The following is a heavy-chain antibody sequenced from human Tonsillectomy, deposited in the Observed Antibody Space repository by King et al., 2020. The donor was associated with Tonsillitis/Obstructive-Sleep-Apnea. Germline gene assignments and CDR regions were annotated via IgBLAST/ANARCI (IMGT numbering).Heavy chain of an antibody. CDR1: GFTFSSYA. CDR2: ISGSGGSI. V-gene: IGHV3-23*04. J-gene: IGHJ3*02. D-gene: IGHD5-18*01. CDR3: AKGAGSDNTAIITYSFDM. Sequence: VQLVESGGGLVQPGGSLRLSCAASGFTFSSYAMSWVRQAPGEGLEWVSTISGSGGSIYYADSVKGRFTISRDNSKNMLYVQMNSLRAEDTAVYYCAKGAGSDNTAIITYSFDMWGQGTLVTVSS.